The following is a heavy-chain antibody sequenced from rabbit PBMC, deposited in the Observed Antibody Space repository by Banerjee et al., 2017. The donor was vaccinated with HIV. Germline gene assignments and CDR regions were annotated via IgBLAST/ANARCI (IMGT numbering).Heavy chain of an antibody. CDR1: GFDFSSYY. CDR2: IVVAKGNT. J-gene: IGHJ4*01. Sequence: QEQLKESGGGLFKPGGSLKLSCTASGFDFSSYYMSWVRQAPGKGLERIGVIVVAKGNTYYASWVNGRFTISKTSSTTVTLQMTSLTVADTATYFCARAYVDGSVGVWNLWGPGTLVTVS. V-gene: IGHV1S45*01. D-gene: IGHD5-1*01. CDR3: ARAYVDGSVGVWNL.